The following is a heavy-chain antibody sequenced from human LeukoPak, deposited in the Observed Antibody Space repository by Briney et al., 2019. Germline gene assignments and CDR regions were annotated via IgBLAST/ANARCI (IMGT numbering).Heavy chain of an antibody. V-gene: IGHV4-59*01. CDR2: IYYSGST. J-gene: IGHJ4*02. CDR3: AGGGPRYSSSNYFDY. Sequence: SETLSLTCTVSGGSISSYYWSWIRQPPGKGLEWIGYIYYSGSTNYNPSLKSRVTISVDTSKNQFSLKLSSVTAADTAVYYCAGGGPRYSSSNYFDYWGQGTLVTVSS. D-gene: IGHD6-13*01. CDR1: GGSISSYY.